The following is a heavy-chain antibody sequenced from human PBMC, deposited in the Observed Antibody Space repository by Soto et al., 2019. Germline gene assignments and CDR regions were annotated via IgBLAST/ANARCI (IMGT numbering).Heavy chain of an antibody. D-gene: IGHD2-21*01. V-gene: IGHV1-3*04. CDR1: GYTFTSYA. CDR3: AREGYSGYFDY. CDR2: INTGNGHP. Sequence: ASVKVSCKASGYTFTSYAMHWVRQAPGQRLEWMGWINTGNGHPKYSQNFQGRVTITRDTSATTAYMELSSLRSEDTAMYYCAREGYSGYFDYWGQGTLVTVSS. J-gene: IGHJ4*02.